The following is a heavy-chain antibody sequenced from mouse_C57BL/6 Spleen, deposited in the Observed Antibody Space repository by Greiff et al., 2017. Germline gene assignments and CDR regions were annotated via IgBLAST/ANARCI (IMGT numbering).Heavy chain of an antibody. D-gene: IGHD4-1*01. CDR1: GFSFNTYA. V-gene: IGHV10-1*01. CDR2: IRSKSNNYAT. J-gene: IGHJ2*01. Sequence: VQLQQSGGGLVQPKGSLKLSCAASGFSFNTYAMNWVRQAPGKGLEWVARIRSKSNNYATYYADSVKDRFTISRDDSESMLYLQMNNLKTEDTAMYYCVRPNWDGAFDYWGQGTTLTVSS. CDR3: VRPNWDGAFDY.